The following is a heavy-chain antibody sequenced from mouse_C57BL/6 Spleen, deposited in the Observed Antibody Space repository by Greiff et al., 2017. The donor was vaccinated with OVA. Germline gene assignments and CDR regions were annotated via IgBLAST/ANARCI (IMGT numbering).Heavy chain of an antibody. CDR1: GYAFSSYW. Sequence: VQLQQSGAELVKPGASVKISCKASGYAFSSYWMNWVKQRPGKGLEWIGQIYPGDGDTNYNGKFKGKATLTADKSSSTAYMQLSSLTSEDSAVYFCARGGWSYYFDYWGQGTTLTVSS. J-gene: IGHJ2*01. V-gene: IGHV1-80*01. D-gene: IGHD2-3*01. CDR3: ARGGWSYYFDY. CDR2: IYPGDGDT.